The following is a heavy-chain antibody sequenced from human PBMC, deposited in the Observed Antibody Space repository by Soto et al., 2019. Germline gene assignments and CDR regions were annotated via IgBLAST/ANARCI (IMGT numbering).Heavy chain of an antibody. CDR2: INPSGGST. CDR3: ARDPIGYYDSSGSDAFDI. CDR1: GYTFTSYY. V-gene: IGHV1-46*01. Sequence: ASVNVSCKXSGYTFTSYYMHWVRQAPGQGLEWMGIINPSGGSTSYAQKFQGRVTMTRDTSTSTVYMELSSLRSEDTAVYYCARDPIGYYDSSGSDAFDIWGQGTMVTVSS. D-gene: IGHD3-22*01. J-gene: IGHJ3*02.